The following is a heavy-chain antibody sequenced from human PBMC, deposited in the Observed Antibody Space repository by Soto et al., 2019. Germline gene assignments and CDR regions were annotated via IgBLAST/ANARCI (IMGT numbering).Heavy chain of an antibody. V-gene: IGHV3-66*01. J-gene: IGHJ4*02. D-gene: IGHD6-13*01. CDR1: GLTVSSNY. Sequence: EVQLVESGGGLVQPGGSLRLSCAASGLTVSSNYMSWVRQAPGKGLEWVSVIYSGGSTYYADSVKGRFTISRDNSKNTLYLQMNSLRAEDTAVYYCARDLFPAGHDYWGQGTLVTVSS. CDR2: IYSGGST. CDR3: ARDLFPAGHDY.